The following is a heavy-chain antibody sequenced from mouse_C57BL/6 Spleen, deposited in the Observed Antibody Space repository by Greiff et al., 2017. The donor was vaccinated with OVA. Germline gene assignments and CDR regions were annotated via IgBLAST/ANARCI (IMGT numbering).Heavy chain of an antibody. V-gene: IGHV2-9*01. CDR1: GFSLTSYG. D-gene: IGHD1-1*01. CDR2: IWGGGST. Sequence: VQLVESGPGLVAPSQSLSITCTVSGFSLTSYGVDWVRQPPGKGLEWLGVIWGGGSTSYNSALMSRLSISTDNSKSQVFLKMNSLQTDDTAMYYCAKHQGDYGSSPGWFAYWGQGTLVTVSA. J-gene: IGHJ3*01. CDR3: AKHQGDYGSSPGWFAY.